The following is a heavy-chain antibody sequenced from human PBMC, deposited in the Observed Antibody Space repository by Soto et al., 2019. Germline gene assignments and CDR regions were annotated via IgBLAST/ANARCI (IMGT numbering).Heavy chain of an antibody. Sequence: SETLSLTCTVSGGSISSYYWSWIRQPPGKGLEWIGYIYYSGSTNYNPSLKSRVTISVDTSKNQFSLKLSSVTAADTAVYYCARDMSIAARPGYYYYGMDVWGQGTTVTVSS. CDR3: ARDMSIAARPGYYYYGMDV. V-gene: IGHV4-59*01. CDR1: GGSISSYY. CDR2: IYYSGST. J-gene: IGHJ6*02. D-gene: IGHD6-6*01.